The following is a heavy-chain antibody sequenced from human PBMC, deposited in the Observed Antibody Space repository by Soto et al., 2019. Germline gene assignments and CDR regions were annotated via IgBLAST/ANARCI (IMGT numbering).Heavy chain of an antibody. D-gene: IGHD1-1*01. CDR3: AKSVYNWNDGFFDY. V-gene: IGHV3-30*18. CDR2: ISYDEINK. J-gene: IGHJ4*02. CDR1: GFTFSSYG. Sequence: PGESLKISCAASGFTFSSYGMHWVRQAPGKGLEWVAIISYDEINKYYADSVKGRFTISRDNSKNTLYLQMNSLRAEDTAVYYCAKSVYNWNDGFFDYWGQGTLVTVSS.